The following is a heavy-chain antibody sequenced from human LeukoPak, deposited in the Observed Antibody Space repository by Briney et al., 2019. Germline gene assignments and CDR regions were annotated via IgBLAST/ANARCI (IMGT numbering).Heavy chain of an antibody. Sequence: PGGSLRLSCAASGFTFSSYGMHWVRQAPGKGLEWVAVIWYDGSNKYYADSVKGRFTISRDNSKNTLYLQMNSLRAGDTAVYYCARGAGVGDDNWFDPWGQGTLVTVSS. CDR1: GFTFSSYG. CDR3: ARGAGVGDDNWFDP. V-gene: IGHV3-33*01. D-gene: IGHD3-10*01. CDR2: IWYDGSNK. J-gene: IGHJ5*02.